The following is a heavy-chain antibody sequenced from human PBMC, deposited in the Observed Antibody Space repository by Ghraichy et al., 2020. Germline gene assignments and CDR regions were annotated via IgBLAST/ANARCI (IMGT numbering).Heavy chain of an antibody. V-gene: IGHV1-8*01. CDR3: ARVRADYDFWSGYYRYFDY. Sequence: ASVKVSCKASGYTFTSYDINWVRQATGQGLEWMGWMNPNSGNTGYAQKFQGRVTMTRNTSISTAYMELSSLRSEDTAVYYCARVRADYDFWSGYYRYFDYWGQGTLVTVSS. D-gene: IGHD3-3*01. CDR1: GYTFTSYD. J-gene: IGHJ4*02. CDR2: MNPNSGNT.